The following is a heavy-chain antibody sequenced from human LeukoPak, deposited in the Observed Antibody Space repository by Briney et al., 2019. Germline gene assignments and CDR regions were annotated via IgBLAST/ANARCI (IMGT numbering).Heavy chain of an antibody. CDR1: GGTFSSYA. CDR3: ARGPYYYDSSGYYQDTYYFDY. D-gene: IGHD3-22*01. J-gene: IGHJ4*02. V-gene: IGHV1-69*13. CDR2: IIPIFGTA. Sequence: SVKVSCKASGGTFSSYAISWVRQAPGQGLEWMGGIIPIFGTANYAQKFQGRVTITADESTSTAYMELSSLRSEDTAVYYCARGPYYYDSSGYYQDTYYFDYCGQGTLVTVSS.